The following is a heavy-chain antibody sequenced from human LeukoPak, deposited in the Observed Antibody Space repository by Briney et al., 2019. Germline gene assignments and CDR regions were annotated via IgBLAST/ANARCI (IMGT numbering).Heavy chain of an antibody. Sequence: GGSLRLSCAASGFTFSTYEMDWVRQAPGKGLEWVSYISSGGGTIYYADSVKGRFTISRDNAKNSLYLQMNSLRSEDTAVYYCARVFARSGEISGSYYYYWGQGTLVTVSS. J-gene: IGHJ4*02. CDR3: ARVFARSGEISGSYYYY. D-gene: IGHD1-26*01. CDR1: GFTFSTYE. V-gene: IGHV3-48*03. CDR2: ISSGGGTI.